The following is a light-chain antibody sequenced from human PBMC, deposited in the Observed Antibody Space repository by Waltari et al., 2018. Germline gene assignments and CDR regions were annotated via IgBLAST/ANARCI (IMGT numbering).Light chain of an antibody. Sequence: QSVLTQPPSVSGAPGQRVTIPCTGSSSNIGAGYDVPWYQQLPGTAPKVLIYGNSNRPSGVPDRFSGSKSGTSASLAITGLQAEDEADYYCQSYDSSLSGSVFGGGTKVTVL. CDR2: GNS. CDR1: SSNIGAGYD. V-gene: IGLV1-40*01. CDR3: QSYDSSLSGSV. J-gene: IGLJ3*02.